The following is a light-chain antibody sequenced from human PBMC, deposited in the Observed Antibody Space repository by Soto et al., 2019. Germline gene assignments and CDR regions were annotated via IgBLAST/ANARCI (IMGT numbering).Light chain of an antibody. CDR3: QQYGSSRYT. CDR2: GAS. J-gene: IGKJ2*01. Sequence: EIVLTQSPATLSLSPGERATLSCRASQSISSNSLAWYQQKPGQAPRLLIYGASSRATGIPDRFRGSGSGTDLTLTISRLEPEDFAVYSCQQYGSSRYTFGQGTKLEIK. CDR1: QSISSNS. V-gene: IGKV3-20*01.